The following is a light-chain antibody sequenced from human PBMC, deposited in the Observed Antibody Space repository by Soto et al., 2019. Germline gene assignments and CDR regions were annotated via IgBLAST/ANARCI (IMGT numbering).Light chain of an antibody. V-gene: IGKV1-39*01. CDR3: QQSYSTPPT. CDR1: QSISSY. CDR2: AAS. J-gene: IGKJ1*01. Sequence: DIQMTQSPSSLSASVGDRVTITCRASQSISSYLNWYQQKPGKAPKLLIYAASSLQSGVPSRFSGSGAATDFTLTISSLQPEDFATYYCQQSYSTPPTFGQGTKVESK.